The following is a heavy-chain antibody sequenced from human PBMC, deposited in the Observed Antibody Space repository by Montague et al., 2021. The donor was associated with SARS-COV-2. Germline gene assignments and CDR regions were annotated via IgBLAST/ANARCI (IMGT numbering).Heavy chain of an antibody. CDR1: GGSIRSYY. CDR3: ARSHDPSGTYYLSY. J-gene: IGHJ4*02. CDR2: IHYSGST. D-gene: IGHD3-10*01. Sequence: SETLSLTCSVSGGSIRSYYWSWLRQPPGKGLEWIGHIHYSGSTTYSPSLKSRVTISIDTPKNQFSLKLSSVTAADTAVYYCARSHDPSGTYYLSYWGQGTLVTVSS. V-gene: IGHV4-59*01.